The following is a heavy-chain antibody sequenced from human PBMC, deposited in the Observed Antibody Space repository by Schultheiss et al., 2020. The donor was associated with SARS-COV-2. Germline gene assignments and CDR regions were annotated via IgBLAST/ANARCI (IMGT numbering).Heavy chain of an antibody. V-gene: IGHV4-34*01. CDR3: ARVHPASGYYYVPEYYFDY. J-gene: IGHJ4*02. CDR1: GGSFSGYY. D-gene: IGHD3-22*01. Sequence: SETLSLTCTVYGGSFSGYYWSWIRQPPGKGLEWIGEINHSGSTYYNPSLKSRVTISVDTSKNQFSLKLSSVTAADTAVYYCARVHPASGYYYVPEYYFDYWGQVSLVTVSS. CDR2: INHSGST.